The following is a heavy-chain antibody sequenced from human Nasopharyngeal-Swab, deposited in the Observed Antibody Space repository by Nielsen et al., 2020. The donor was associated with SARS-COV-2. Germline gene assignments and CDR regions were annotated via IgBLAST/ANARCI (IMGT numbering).Heavy chain of an antibody. CDR3: ARSGTTKYGLDV. CDR1: GGSIGGYF. V-gene: IGHV4-4*07. J-gene: IGHJ6*01. D-gene: IGHD1-1*01. CDR2: VDTSGST. Sequence: SETRSRTGSGPGGSIGGYFWSWIRQPAGEGREGIGRVDTSGSTNYNPSLKSRVTISIDMSKNQFSLELRSVTDADTAFYYCARSGTTKYGLDVWGQGTTVIVSS.